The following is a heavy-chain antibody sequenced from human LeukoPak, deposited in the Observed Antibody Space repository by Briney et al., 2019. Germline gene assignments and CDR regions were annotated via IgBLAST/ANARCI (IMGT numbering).Heavy chain of an antibody. J-gene: IGHJ2*01. D-gene: IGHD3-10*01. CDR3: AKSTYYYGSGEGSNYWYFDL. V-gene: IGHV1-69*13. CDR1: GGTFSRFA. Sequence: ASVKVSCKPSGGTFSRFAISWVRQAPGRGLEWMGGIIPIFGPANYAQKFQGRVTITADESTSTAYMELSSLRSEDTALYYCAKSTYYYGSGEGSNYWYFDLWGRGTLVTVSS. CDR2: IIPIFGPA.